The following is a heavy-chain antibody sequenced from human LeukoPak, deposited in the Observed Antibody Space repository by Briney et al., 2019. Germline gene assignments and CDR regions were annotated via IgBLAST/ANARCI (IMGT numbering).Heavy chain of an antibody. J-gene: IGHJ4*02. CDR2: IYHSGST. CDR1: GGSISSGGYY. V-gene: IGHV4-31*03. Sequence: SETLSLTCTVSGGSISSGGYYWSWIRQHPGKGLEWIGYIYHSGSTYYNPSLKSRVTISVDTSKNQFSLKLSSVTAADTAVYYCASQYYSSGSNFDYWGQGTLVTVSS. D-gene: IGHD6-19*01. CDR3: ASQYYSSGSNFDY.